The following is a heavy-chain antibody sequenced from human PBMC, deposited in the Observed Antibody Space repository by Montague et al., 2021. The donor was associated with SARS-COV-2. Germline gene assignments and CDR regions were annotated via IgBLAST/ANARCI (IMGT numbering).Heavy chain of an antibody. CDR3: ARGFDY. V-gene: IGHV4-59*01. J-gene: IGHJ4*02. CDR1: GGSISSYY. Sequence: SETLSLTCTASGGSISSYYWSWMRQPPGKGLEWIGYIYYSGSTNYNPSLKSRVTISVDTSKNQFSLKLSSVTAADTAVYYCARGFDYWGQGTLVTVSS. CDR2: IYYSGST.